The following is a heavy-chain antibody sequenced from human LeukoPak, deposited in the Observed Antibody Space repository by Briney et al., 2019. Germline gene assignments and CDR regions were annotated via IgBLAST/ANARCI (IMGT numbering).Heavy chain of an antibody. J-gene: IGHJ4*02. Sequence: KPSETLSLTCTVSGGSISSYYWSWIRQPPGKGLEWIGYIYYSGSTNYNPSLKSRVTISVDTSKNQFSLKLSSVTAADTAVYYCARDFSGYGLNYFDYWGQGTLVTVSS. CDR1: GGSISSYY. D-gene: IGHD5-12*01. CDR2: IYYSGST. V-gene: IGHV4-59*01. CDR3: ARDFSGYGLNYFDY.